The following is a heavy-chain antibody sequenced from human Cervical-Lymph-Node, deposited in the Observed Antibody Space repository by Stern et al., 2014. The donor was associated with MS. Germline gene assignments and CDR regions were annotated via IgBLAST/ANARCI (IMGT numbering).Heavy chain of an antibody. V-gene: IGHV3-30*04. Sequence: QVQLVQSGGGVVQPGRSLRLSCAASGFVFRRYALHWVRQAPGQGLAWVALILYDGRDKYYTDSVKGRFTVSRDNSNNTVDLEMNSLRLEDTAVYYCAKGGSGSYLDWGQGSLVTVSS. D-gene: IGHD1-26*01. J-gene: IGHJ4*02. CDR2: ILYDGRDK. CDR1: GFVFRRYA. CDR3: AKGGSGSYLD.